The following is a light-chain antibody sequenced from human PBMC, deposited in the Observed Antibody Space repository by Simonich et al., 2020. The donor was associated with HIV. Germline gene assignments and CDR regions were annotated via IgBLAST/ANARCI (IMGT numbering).Light chain of an antibody. CDR1: SSDVGAYNY. Sequence: QSALTQPASVSGSPGQSITFSCTETSSDVGAYNYVSGYQLRPGKAPKLIIYDVTWRPSGLSERFAGSNAGNTASLTISGLQAEDEAYYYCCSYTSTSNVIFGGGTKLTVL. V-gene: IGLV2-14*03. J-gene: IGLJ2*01. CDR3: CSYTSTSNVI. CDR2: DVT.